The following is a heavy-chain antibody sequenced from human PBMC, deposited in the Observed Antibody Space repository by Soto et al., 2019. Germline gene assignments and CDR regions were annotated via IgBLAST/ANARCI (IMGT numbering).Heavy chain of an antibody. J-gene: IGHJ5*02. Sequence: QLQLQKSGPGLVKSSGTLSLTCAVSGGSIITSSWWTWVRQSPGTGLEWIGEIYHSGNTNYNPSLTSRVTMSVDKSNNQFSLRLNSVTAADTAVYYCARRTTVTRDWFDPWGQGTLVTVSS. CDR3: ARRTTVTRDWFDP. V-gene: IGHV4-4*02. CDR1: GGSIITSSW. D-gene: IGHD4-17*01. CDR2: IYHSGNT.